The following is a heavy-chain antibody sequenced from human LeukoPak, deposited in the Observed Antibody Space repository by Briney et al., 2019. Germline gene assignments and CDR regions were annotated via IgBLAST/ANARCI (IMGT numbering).Heavy chain of an antibody. CDR3: ATDGPYTAMVKGGDY. CDR2: FDPDDGET. V-gene: IGHV1-24*01. D-gene: IGHD5-18*01. Sequence: ASVKVSCKVSGYTLTGLSMHWVRQAPGKGLEWMGGFDPDDGETIYAQKFQGRVTMTEDTSTDTAYMELSSLRSEDTAVYYCATDGPYTAMVKGGDYWGQGTLVTVSS. J-gene: IGHJ4*02. CDR1: GYTLTGLS.